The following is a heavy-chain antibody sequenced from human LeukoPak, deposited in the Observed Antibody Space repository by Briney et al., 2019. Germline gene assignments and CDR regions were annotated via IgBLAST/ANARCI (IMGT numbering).Heavy chain of an antibody. V-gene: IGHV4-34*01. CDR1: GGPFSGYY. CDR3: ARGARVVVVAATVIWFDP. Sequence: SETLSLTCAVYGGPFSGYYWSWIRQPPGKGLEWIGEINHSGSTNYNPSLKSRVTISVDTSKNQFSQKLSSVTAADTAVYYCARGARVVVVAATVIWFDPWGQGTLVTVSS. CDR2: INHSGST. D-gene: IGHD2-15*01. J-gene: IGHJ5*02.